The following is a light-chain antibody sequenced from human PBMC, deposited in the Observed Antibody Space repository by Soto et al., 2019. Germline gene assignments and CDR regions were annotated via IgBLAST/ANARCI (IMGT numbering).Light chain of an antibody. CDR2: GVS. CDR3: QVYGSSPRYT. Sequence: EIVLTQSPGTLSLSPGERATLTCRVSQSVNAGYLAWYQQKPGQAPRLLFYGVSNMAAGILGRFSGSGSGTDFTLVISSLEPADVEVYYCQVYGSSPRYTFGQGTKVEIK. J-gene: IGKJ2*01. V-gene: IGKV3-20*01. CDR1: QSVNAGY.